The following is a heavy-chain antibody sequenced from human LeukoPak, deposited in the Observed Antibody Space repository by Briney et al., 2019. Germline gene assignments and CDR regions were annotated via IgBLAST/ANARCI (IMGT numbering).Heavy chain of an antibody. Sequence: SVKVSCKASGGTFSSYAISWVRQAPGQGLEWMGGIIPIFGTANYAQKFQGRVTITADESTSTAYMELSSLRSEDTAVYYCARIPDCNGGSCYPGEYWFDPWGQGTLVTVSS. CDR2: IIPIFGTA. D-gene: IGHD2-15*01. CDR3: ARIPDCNGGSCYPGEYWFDP. J-gene: IGHJ5*02. V-gene: IGHV1-69*13. CDR1: GGTFSSYA.